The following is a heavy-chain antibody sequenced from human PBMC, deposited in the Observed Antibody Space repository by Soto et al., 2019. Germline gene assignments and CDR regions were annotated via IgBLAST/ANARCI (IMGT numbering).Heavy chain of an antibody. Sequence: QVQLVQSGAEVKKPGSSVKVSCKASGGTVSSYTISWVRQAPGQGLEWMGRIIPILGIANYAQKFQGRVTITADKSTSTAYMELSSLRSEDTAVYYCARDRGYGAPLDYWGQGTLVTVSS. V-gene: IGHV1-69*08. CDR2: IIPILGIA. J-gene: IGHJ4*02. CDR3: ARDRGYGAPLDY. CDR1: GGTVSSYT. D-gene: IGHD4-17*01.